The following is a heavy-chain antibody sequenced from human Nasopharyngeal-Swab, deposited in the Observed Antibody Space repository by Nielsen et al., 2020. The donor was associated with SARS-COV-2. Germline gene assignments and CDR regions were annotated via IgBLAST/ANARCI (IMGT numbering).Heavy chain of an antibody. J-gene: IGHJ4*02. Sequence: GGSLRLSCAASGFMISSYWMSWVRQAPGKGLEWVANIKQDGSEKHYVGSVKGRFTISRDNAKNSLYLQMNSLRAEDTAVYYCARGDDTTDYYEPFDYWGQGTLVTVSS. CDR1: GFMISSYW. CDR2: IKQDGSEK. V-gene: IGHV3-7*01. D-gene: IGHD3-22*01. CDR3: ARGDDTTDYYEPFDY.